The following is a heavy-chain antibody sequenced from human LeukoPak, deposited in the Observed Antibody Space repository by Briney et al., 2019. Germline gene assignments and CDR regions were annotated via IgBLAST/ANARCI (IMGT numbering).Heavy chain of an antibody. CDR2: ISSSSSYT. Sequence: GGSLRLSCAASGFTFSDYYMSWIRQAPGKGLEWVSYISSSSSYTNYADSVKGRFTIARDNANNSLYLQMNSLRAEDTAVYYCARVDFGVVIGYYYGMDVWGQGTTVTVSS. V-gene: IGHV3-11*06. D-gene: IGHD3-3*01. J-gene: IGHJ6*02. CDR3: ARVDFGVVIGYYYGMDV. CDR1: GFTFSDYY.